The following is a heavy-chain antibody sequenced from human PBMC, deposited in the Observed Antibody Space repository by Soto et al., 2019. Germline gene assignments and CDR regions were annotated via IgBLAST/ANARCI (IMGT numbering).Heavy chain of an antibody. CDR3: TRHRYSSYDYDY. Sequence: QVQLVESGGGVVQPGRSLRLSCATSGFTFRNYDMHWVRQAPGKGLEWVAVIWHHGRDKYYADHVNGRFTISRDNSNNPLYLEMNSLRAEDTALYYCTRHRYSSYDYDYWGQGTRVIVSS. CDR2: IWHHGRDK. D-gene: IGHD5-12*01. V-gene: IGHV3-33*01. J-gene: IGHJ4*02. CDR1: GFTFRNYD.